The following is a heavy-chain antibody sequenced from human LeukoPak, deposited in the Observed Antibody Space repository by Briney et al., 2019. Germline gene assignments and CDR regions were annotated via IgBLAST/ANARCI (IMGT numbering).Heavy chain of an antibody. D-gene: IGHD3-10*01. CDR1: GGSISSGGYS. Sequence: SQTLSLTCAVSGGSISSGGYSWSWIRQPPGMGLEWIGYIYHSGSTYYNPSLKSRVTISVDRSKNQFSLKLSSVTAADTAVYYCARSPRYYYGSGYFDYWGQGTLVTVSS. CDR3: ARSPRYYYGSGYFDY. CDR2: IYHSGST. J-gene: IGHJ4*02. V-gene: IGHV4-30-2*01.